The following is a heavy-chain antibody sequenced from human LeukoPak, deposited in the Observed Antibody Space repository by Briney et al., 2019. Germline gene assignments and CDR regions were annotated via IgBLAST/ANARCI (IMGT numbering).Heavy chain of an antibody. V-gene: IGHV4-59*01. Sequence: SETLSLTCTVSGGSISSYYWSWIRQPPGKGLEWIGYIYYSGSTNYNPSLKSRVTISVDTSKNQFSLKLSSVTAADTAVYYCARDFAAAGFDYWGQGTLVTVSS. J-gene: IGHJ4*02. CDR3: ARDFAAAGFDY. D-gene: IGHD6-13*01. CDR2: IYYSGST. CDR1: GGSISSYY.